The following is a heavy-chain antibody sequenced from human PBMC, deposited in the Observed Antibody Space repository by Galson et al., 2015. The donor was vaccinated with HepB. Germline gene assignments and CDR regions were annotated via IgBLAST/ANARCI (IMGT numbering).Heavy chain of an antibody. CDR2: ISYDGHIK. Sequence: SLRLSCAASGFTFSTYAMHWVRQAPGKGLEWVTIISYDGHIKYNADSVKGRFTISRDNSKNTLFLQMNRLRAEDTAVYYCARPLRRFGEHTPVDSWGHGTLVTVSS. CDR3: ARPLRRFGEHTPVDS. J-gene: IGHJ5*01. V-gene: IGHV3-30*04. D-gene: IGHD3-10*01. CDR1: GFTFSTYA.